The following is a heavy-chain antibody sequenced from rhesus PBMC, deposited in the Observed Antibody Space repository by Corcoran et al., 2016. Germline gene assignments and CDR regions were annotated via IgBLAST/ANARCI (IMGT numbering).Heavy chain of an antibody. J-gene: IGHJ6*01. V-gene: IGHV3S5*01. CDR3: AKGIAAATPRYYGLDS. Sequence: EVQLVESGGGLVQPGGSLRLSWAASGFTFSSYGLCWVRQAPGKGVEWVSYISNGGGSTYYADSVKGRFTISRDNSKNTLSLQMNSLRAEDTAVYYCAKGIAAATPRYYGLDSWGQGVVVTVSS. CDR1: GFTFSSYG. CDR2: ISNGGGST. D-gene: IGHD6-31*01.